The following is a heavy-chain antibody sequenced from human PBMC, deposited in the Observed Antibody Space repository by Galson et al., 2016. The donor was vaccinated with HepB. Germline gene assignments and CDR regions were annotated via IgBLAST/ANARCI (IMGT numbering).Heavy chain of an antibody. V-gene: IGHV3-74*01. CDR3: ARDFSSYDEYFDL. CDR1: GFAFTNYW. CDR2: ISGDGSRV. J-gene: IGHJ4*02. Sequence: SLRLSCAASGFAFTNYWMNWVRQAPGKGLVWVSRISGDGSRVNYADFVKGRVTLSRDNAKNTLYLQMSSLRAEDTAVYYCARDFSSYDEYFDLCGQGTLVTVSS. D-gene: IGHD3-3*01.